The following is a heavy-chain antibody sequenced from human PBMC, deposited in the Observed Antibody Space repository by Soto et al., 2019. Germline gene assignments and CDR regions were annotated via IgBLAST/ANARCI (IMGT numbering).Heavy chain of an antibody. CDR3: AKDLPSRLDFWSGPRPDYYYYYMDV. D-gene: IGHD3-3*01. CDR2: ISGSGGST. CDR1: GFTFSSYA. Sequence: PGGSLRLSCAASGFTFSSYAMGGVRQAPGKGLEWVSAISGSGGSTYYADSVKGRFTISRDNSKNTLYLQMNSLRAEDTAVYYCAKDLPSRLDFWSGPRPDYYYYYMDVWGKGTTVTVSS. V-gene: IGHV3-23*01. J-gene: IGHJ6*03.